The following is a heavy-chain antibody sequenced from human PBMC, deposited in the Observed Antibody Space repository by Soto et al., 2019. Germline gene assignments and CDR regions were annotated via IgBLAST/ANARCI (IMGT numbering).Heavy chain of an antibody. CDR1: GGTFSSYA. J-gene: IGHJ5*02. CDR3: TRDISVNWSDP. CDR2: IIPIFGTA. D-gene: IGHD3-9*01. Sequence: GASVKVSCKASGGTFSSYAISWVRQAPGQGLEWMGGIIPIFGTANYAQKFQGRFTISRDDSKSIAYLQMNSLKTEDTAVYYCTRDISVNWSDPWGQGTLVTVSS. V-gene: IGHV1-69*05.